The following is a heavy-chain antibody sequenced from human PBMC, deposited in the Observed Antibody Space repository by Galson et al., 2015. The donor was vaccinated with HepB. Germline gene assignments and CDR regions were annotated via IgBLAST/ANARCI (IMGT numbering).Heavy chain of an antibody. Sequence: RMCVSWIRQPPGKALEWLAHIFSNDEKSYSTSLKSRLTISKDTSKSQVVLTMTNMDPVDAATYYCARIEGVDFWSVYSYAFDIWGQGTMVTVSS. CDR3: ARIEGVDFWSVYSYAFDI. V-gene: IGHV2-26*01. J-gene: IGHJ3*02. CDR1: RMC. CDR2: IFSNDEK. D-gene: IGHD3-3*01.